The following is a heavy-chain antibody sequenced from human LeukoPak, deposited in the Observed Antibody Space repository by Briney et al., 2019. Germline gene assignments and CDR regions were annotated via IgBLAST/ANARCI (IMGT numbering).Heavy chain of an antibody. V-gene: IGHV1-8*03. CDR1: GYTFTSYD. J-gene: IGHJ4*02. CDR3: ASSRSWYAQYYFDY. CDR2: MNPNSGNT. Sequence: ASVKVPCKASGYTFTSYDINWVRQATGQGLEWMGWMNPNSGNTGYAQKFQGRVTITRNTSISTAYMELSSLRSEDTAVYYCASSRSWYAQYYFDYWGQGTLVTVSS. D-gene: IGHD6-13*01.